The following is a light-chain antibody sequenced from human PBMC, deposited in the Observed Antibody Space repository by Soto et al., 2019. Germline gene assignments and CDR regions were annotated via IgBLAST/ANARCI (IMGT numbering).Light chain of an antibody. CDR1: LTVSRN. J-gene: IGKJ1*01. CDR2: GAS. V-gene: IGKV3-15*01. CDR3: QHYNVWPPVRT. Sequence: EIVMTQSPATLSVSPGEGATLSCRASLTVSRNVAWYQQKPGQAPRLRIYGASTRPTGVPARFSGSGSGTEFTLTISSLQSDDFAVYFCQHYNVWPPVRTFGQGTKVEIK.